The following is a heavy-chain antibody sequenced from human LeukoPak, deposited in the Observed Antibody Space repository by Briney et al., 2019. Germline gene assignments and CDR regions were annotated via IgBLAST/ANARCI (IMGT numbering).Heavy chain of an antibody. V-gene: IGHV1-2*02. Sequence: GALVKVSCKASGYIFTGYDMHWVRQAPGQGLEWMGWINPKSGGTNYAQKFQGRVTMSRDTSISTAYMELSRLRFHDTAVYYCARSPHILSGENFDYWGQGTLVTVSS. CDR1: GYIFTGYD. D-gene: IGHD3-9*01. CDR3: ARSPHILSGENFDY. CDR2: INPKSGGT. J-gene: IGHJ4*02.